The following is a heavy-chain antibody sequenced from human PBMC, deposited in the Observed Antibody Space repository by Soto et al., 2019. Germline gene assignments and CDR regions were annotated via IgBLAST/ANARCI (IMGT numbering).Heavy chain of an antibody. CDR3: AKASNYYDSSGSKEDAFDY. CDR2: ISGSGGST. CDR1: GSTFSSYA. J-gene: IGHJ4*02. Sequence: VGSLRLSCAASGSTFSSYAMSWVRQAPGKGLEWVSAISGSGGSTYYADSVKGRFTISRDNSKNTLYLQMNSLRAEDTAVYYCAKASNYYDSSGSKEDAFDYWGQRTLVTVSS. D-gene: IGHD3-22*01. V-gene: IGHV3-23*01.